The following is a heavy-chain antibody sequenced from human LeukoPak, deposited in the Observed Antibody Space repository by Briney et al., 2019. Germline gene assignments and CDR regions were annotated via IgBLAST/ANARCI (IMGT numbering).Heavy chain of an antibody. D-gene: IGHD3-22*01. CDR3: ARTLVVVMYYGMDV. J-gene: IGHJ6*02. V-gene: IGHV3-30-3*01. CDR1: GFTFSSYA. Sequence: GGSLRLSCAASGFTFSSYAMHWVRQAPGKGLEWVAVISYDGSNKYYADSVKGRFTISRDNSKNTLYLQMNSLRAEDTAVYYCARTLVVVMYYGMDVWGQGTTVTVSS. CDR2: ISYDGSNK.